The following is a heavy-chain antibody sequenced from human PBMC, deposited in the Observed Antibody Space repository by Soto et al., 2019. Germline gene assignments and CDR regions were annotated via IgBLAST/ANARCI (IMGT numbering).Heavy chain of an antibody. J-gene: IGHJ6*02. CDR3: AWELLLGYYYYGMDV. CDR2: ISGSGGST. Sequence: PGGSLRLSCAASGFTFSSYAMSWVRQAPGKGLEWVSAISGSGGSTYYADSVKGRFTISRDNSKNTLYLQMNSLRAEDTAVYYCAWELLLGYYYYGMDVWGQGTTVTVSS. V-gene: IGHV3-23*01. CDR1: GFTFSSYA. D-gene: IGHD1-26*01.